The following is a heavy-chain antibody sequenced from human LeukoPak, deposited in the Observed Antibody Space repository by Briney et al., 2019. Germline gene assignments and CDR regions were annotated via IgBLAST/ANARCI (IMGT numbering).Heavy chain of an antibody. Sequence: SETLSLTCAVSGGSISSGGYYWSWIRQHPGKGLEWIGYIYYSGSTYYNPSLKSRVTISVDTSENQFSLKLSSVTAADTAVYYCARDSSRLLPPKMAFDIWGQGTMVTVSS. CDR1: GGSISSGGYY. CDR2: IYYSGST. J-gene: IGHJ3*02. D-gene: IGHD3-22*01. V-gene: IGHV4-31*11. CDR3: ARDSSRLLPPKMAFDI.